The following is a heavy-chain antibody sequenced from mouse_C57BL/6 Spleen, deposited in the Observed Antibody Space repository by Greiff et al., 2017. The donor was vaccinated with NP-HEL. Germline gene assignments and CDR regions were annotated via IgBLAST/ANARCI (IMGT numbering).Heavy chain of an antibody. D-gene: IGHD2-2*01. CDR3: TTGVTYYYAMDY. V-gene: IGHV14-4*01. CDR2: IDPENGDT. Sequence: EVQLQQSGAELVRPGASVKLSCTASGFNIKDDYMHWVKQRPEQGLEWIGWIDPENGDTEYASKFQGKATITADTSSNTAYLQLSSLTSEDTAVYYCTTGVTYYYAMDYWGQGTSVTVSS. CDR1: GFNIKDDY. J-gene: IGHJ4*01.